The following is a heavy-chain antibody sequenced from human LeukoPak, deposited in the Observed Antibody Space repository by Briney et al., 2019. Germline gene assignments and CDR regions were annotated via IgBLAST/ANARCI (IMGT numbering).Heavy chain of an antibody. CDR1: GGSFSGYY. CDR2: IYYSGST. Sequence: PSETLSLTCAVYGGSFSGYYWSWIRQPPGKGLEWIGYIYYSGSTNYNPSLKSRVTISVDTSKNQFSLKLSSVTAADTAVYYCARGLPYGSGSFDYWGQGTLVTVSS. D-gene: IGHD3-10*01. V-gene: IGHV4-59*01. J-gene: IGHJ4*02. CDR3: ARGLPYGSGSFDY.